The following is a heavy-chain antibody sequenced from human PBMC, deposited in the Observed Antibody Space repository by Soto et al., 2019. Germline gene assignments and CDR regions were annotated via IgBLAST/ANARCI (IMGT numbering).Heavy chain of an antibody. J-gene: IGHJ4*02. CDR2: IYYTGST. CDR1: GGSISSYY. CDR3: ARVPDY. V-gene: IGHV4-59*12. D-gene: IGHD2-2*01. Sequence: SETLSLTCTVSGGSISSYYWSWIRQPPGKGLEWIGYIYYTGSTNYSPSLKSRVTISVDTSTNQFSLNLSSVTAADTAVYYCARVPDYWGQGILVTVS.